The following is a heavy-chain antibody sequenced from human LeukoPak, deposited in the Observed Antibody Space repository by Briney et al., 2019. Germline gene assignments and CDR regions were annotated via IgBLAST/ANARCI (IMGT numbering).Heavy chain of an antibody. CDR3: ARDGRAVAGTSFFDY. CDR1: GGTFSSYA. J-gene: IGHJ4*02. Sequence: SVKVSCKASGGTFSSYAISWVRQAPGQGLEWMGRIIPILGIANYAQKFQGRVTITADKSTSTAYMQLSSLRSEDTAVYYCARDGRAVAGTSFFDYWGQGTLVSVSS. CDR2: IIPILGIA. D-gene: IGHD6-19*01. V-gene: IGHV1-69*04.